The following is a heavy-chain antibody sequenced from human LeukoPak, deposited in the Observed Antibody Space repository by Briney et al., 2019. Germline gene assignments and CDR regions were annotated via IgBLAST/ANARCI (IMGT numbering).Heavy chain of an antibody. CDR3: ARRVGGGWSNWFDP. CDR2: IYTSGST. D-gene: IGHD2-15*01. V-gene: IGHV4-4*09. CDR1: GGSISSYY. J-gene: IGHJ5*02. Sequence: PSETLSLTCTVSGGSISSYYWSWIRQPPGKGLEWIGYIYTSGSTNYNPSLKSRVTISVDTSKNQFSLKLSSVTAADTAVYYCARRVGGGWSNWFDPWGQRTLVTLSS.